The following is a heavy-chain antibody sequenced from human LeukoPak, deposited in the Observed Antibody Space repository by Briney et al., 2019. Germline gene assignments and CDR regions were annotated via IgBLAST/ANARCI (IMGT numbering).Heavy chain of an antibody. D-gene: IGHD6-13*01. CDR1: GFTFSSYS. Sequence: GGSLRLSCAASGFTFSSYSMNWVRQAPGKGLEWVSYISSSSSTIYYADSVKGRFTISRDNAKNSLYLQMNSLRAEDTAMYYCARGLSSSWSYYYMAVWGKGTTVTVSS. CDR2: ISSSSSTI. V-gene: IGHV3-48*01. J-gene: IGHJ6*03. CDR3: ARGLSSSWSYYYMAV.